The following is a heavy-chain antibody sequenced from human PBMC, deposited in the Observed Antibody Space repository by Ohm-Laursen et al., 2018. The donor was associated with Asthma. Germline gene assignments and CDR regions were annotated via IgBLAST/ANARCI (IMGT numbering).Heavy chain of an antibody. J-gene: IGHJ6*02. CDR1: GFTFSGYG. D-gene: IGHD1-1*01. CDR2: IWYDGSNK. V-gene: IGHV3-33*01. Sequence: SSLRLSCAASGFTFSGYGMHWVRQAPGKGLEWVAVIWYDGSNKYYADSVKGRFTISRDNSKNTLYLQMNSLRAEDTAVYYCAREGNRYNNYYYGMDVWGQGTTVTVSS. CDR3: AREGNRYNNYYYGMDV.